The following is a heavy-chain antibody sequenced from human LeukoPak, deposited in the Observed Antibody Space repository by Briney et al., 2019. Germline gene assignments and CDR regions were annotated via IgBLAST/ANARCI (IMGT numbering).Heavy chain of an antibody. CDR3: GCITMVRGVTNFDY. CDR1: GFTFSSYS. CDR2: ISSSSSYI. J-gene: IGHJ4*02. V-gene: IGHV3-21*01. D-gene: IGHD3-10*01. Sequence: KTGGSLRLSCAASGFTFSSYSMDGVRQAPGKGLEWVSSISSSSSYIYYADSVKGRFTISRDNAKNSLYLQINSLRAEDTAVYYCGCITMVRGVTNFDYWGQGTLVTVSS.